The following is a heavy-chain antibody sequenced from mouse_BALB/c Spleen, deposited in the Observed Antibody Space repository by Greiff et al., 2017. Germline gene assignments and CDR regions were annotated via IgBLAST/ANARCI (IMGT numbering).Heavy chain of an antibody. CDR1: GFTFSSYA. V-gene: IGHV5-6-5*01. D-gene: IGHD2-10*02. J-gene: IGHJ4*01. CDR2: ISSGGST. CDR3: ARDPYGKGAMDY. Sequence: EVQLVESGGGLVKPGGSLKLSCAASGFTFSSYAMSWVRQTPEKRLEWVASISSGGSTYYPDSVKGRFTISRDNARNILYLQMSSLRSEDTAMYYCARDPYGKGAMDYWGQGTSVTVSS.